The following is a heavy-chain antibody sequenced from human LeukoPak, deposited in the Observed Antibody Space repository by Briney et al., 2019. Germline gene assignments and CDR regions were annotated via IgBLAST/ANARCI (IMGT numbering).Heavy chain of an antibody. Sequence: GGSLRLSSAASGFTFSSYSMSWVRQAPGKGLEWVSAISGSGGSTYYADSVNGRFTVSRDNSKNTLYLQMNSLRAEDTAVYYCAKEMRPYCSGGSCYGEDYWGQGTLVTVSS. J-gene: IGHJ4*02. CDR3: AKEMRPYCSGGSCYGEDY. V-gene: IGHV3-23*01. D-gene: IGHD2-15*01. CDR2: ISGSGGST. CDR1: GFTFSSYS.